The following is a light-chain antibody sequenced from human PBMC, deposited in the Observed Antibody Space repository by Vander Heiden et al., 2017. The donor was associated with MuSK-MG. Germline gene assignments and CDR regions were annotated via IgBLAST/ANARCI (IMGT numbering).Light chain of an antibody. CDR3: QEFNTYPLT. CDR2: SAS. Sequence: DIQLTQSPSFLSASVGDRVTITCRASQGISSSLAWYQQKPGKAPKLLIYSASILQPGVPSRFSGSASGTEFTLTVSILQPEDFAIYYCQEFNTYPLTFGPGTKVDVK. CDR1: QGISSS. J-gene: IGKJ3*01. V-gene: IGKV1-9*01.